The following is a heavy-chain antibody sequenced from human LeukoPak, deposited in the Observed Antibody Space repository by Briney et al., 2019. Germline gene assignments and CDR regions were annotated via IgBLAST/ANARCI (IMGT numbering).Heavy chain of an antibody. CDR3: AKVSSGVAAD. Sequence: GGSLRLSCAASGFTSSSYGMHWVRQAPGKGLEWVAVISYDGSNKYYADSVKGRFTISRDNSKNTLYLQMNSLRAEDTAVYYCAKVSSGVAADWGQGTLVTVSS. D-gene: IGHD2-15*01. CDR2: ISYDGSNK. V-gene: IGHV3-30*18. CDR1: GFTSSSYG. J-gene: IGHJ4*02.